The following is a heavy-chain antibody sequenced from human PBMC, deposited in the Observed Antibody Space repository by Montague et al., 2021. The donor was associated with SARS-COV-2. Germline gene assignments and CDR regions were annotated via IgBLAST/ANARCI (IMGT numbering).Heavy chain of an antibody. V-gene: IGHV4-39*01. Sequence: SETLSLTCTVSGGSISSSSYFWGWIRQPPGTGLEWIGSTYYSGNTYYNPSLKSRVTISVDTSKNQFSLKLSSVTAADTAVFYCARAFIAAAGTTSFDYWGQGTLVTVSS. J-gene: IGHJ4*02. CDR2: TYYSGNT. CDR1: GGSISSSSYF. CDR3: ARAFIAAAGTTSFDY. D-gene: IGHD6-13*01.